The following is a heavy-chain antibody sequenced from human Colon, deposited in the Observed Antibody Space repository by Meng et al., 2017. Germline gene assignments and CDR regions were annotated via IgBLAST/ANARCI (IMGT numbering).Heavy chain of an antibody. J-gene: IGHJ4*02. CDR1: GFTFSSYA. CDR2: ISGSGGST. Sequence: GESLKISCAASGFTFSSYAMSWVRQAPGKGLEWVSAISGSGGSTYYADSVKGRFTISRDNSKNTLYLQMNSLRAEDTAVYYCARGGSYYGDYWGQGTLVTVAS. D-gene: IGHD1-26*01. CDR3: ARGGSYYGDY. V-gene: IGHV3-23*01.